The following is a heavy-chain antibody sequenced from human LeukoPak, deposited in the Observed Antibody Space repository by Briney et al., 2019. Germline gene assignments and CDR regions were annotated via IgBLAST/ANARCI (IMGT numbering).Heavy chain of an antibody. V-gene: IGHV3-21*01. CDR2: ISDGTTYI. CDR3: ARYYGSGSPPFDS. CDR1: GFTFRTYA. J-gene: IGHJ4*02. D-gene: IGHD3-10*01. Sequence: GGSLRLSCAASGFTFRTYAMNWVRQAPGKGLEWVSSISDGTTYIYYADSVKGRFTISRDNAKNSLYLQMNSLRAEDTAVYYCARYYGSGSPPFDSWGQGTLVTVSS.